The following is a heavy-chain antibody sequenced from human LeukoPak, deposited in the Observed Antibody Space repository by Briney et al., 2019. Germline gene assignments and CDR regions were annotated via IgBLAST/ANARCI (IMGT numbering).Heavy chain of an antibody. D-gene: IGHD6-19*01. J-gene: IGHJ5*02. CDR1: GYTFTGYY. CDR2: INPNSGGT. CDR3: ARGVAGGKNWFDP. V-gene: IGHV1-2*02. Sequence: ASVKVSCKASGYTFTGYYMHWVRQAPGQGLEWMGWINPNSGGTNYARKFQGRVTMTRDTSISTAYMELSRLRSDDTAVYYCARGVAGGKNWFDPWGQGTLVTVSS.